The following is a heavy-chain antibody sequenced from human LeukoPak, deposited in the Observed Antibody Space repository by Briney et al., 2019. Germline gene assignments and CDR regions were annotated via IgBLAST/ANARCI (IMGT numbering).Heavy chain of an antibody. Sequence: GGSLRLSCAASGFTFSSYAMSWVRQAPGKGLEWVSAISGSGGSTYYADSVKGRFTISRDNAKNSLYLQMNSLRAEDTAVYYCASGFDSRFFDKWGQGTLVTVSS. V-gene: IGHV3-23*01. CDR3: ASGFDSRFFDK. D-gene: IGHD3-22*01. CDR1: GFTFSSYA. J-gene: IGHJ4*02. CDR2: ISGSGGST.